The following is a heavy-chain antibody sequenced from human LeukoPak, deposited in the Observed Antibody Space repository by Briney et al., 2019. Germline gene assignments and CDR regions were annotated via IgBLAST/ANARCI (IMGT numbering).Heavy chain of an antibody. CDR1: GGTFSSYA. CDR3: ARTAARRFDY. CDR2: INPTGGST. J-gene: IGHJ4*02. V-gene: IGHV1-46*01. D-gene: IGHD6-6*01. Sequence: ASVKVSCKASGGTFSSYAISWVRQAPGQGLEWMGIINPTGGSTTYAQKFQGRVTMTRDTSTSTVYMELSSLRSDDTAVYYCARTAARRFDYWGQGTLVTVSS.